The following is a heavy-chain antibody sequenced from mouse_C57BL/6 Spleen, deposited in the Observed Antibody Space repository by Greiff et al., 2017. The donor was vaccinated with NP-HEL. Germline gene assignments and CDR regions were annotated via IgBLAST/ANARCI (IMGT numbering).Heavy chain of an antibody. CDR1: GYTFTDYY. V-gene: IGHV1-26*01. J-gene: IGHJ1*03. Sequence: EVQLQQSGPELVKPGASVKISCKASGYTFTDYYMNWVKQSHGKSLEWIGDINPNNGGTSYNQKFKGKATLTVDKSSSTAYMERRSLKSEDSTVYYCARRSYYSNYVWYFDVWGTGTTVTVSS. CDR3: ARRSYYSNYVWYFDV. D-gene: IGHD2-5*01. CDR2: INPNNGGT.